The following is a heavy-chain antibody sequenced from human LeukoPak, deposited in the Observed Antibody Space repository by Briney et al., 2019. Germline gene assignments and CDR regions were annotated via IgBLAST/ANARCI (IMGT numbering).Heavy chain of an antibody. V-gene: IGHV3-11*01. CDR3: ARTADGEFDV. CDR1: GFSFGDFY. J-gene: IGHJ4*02. D-gene: IGHD4-17*01. CDR2: ISGPGTTI. Sequence: GGSLRLSCAASGFSFGDFYMNCMRQAPGGAREWVAYISGPGTTIHYADSVRGPFTISRDNAKSSLSLQINSLRVEDTAIYYCARTADGEFDVWGQGTLVTVSS.